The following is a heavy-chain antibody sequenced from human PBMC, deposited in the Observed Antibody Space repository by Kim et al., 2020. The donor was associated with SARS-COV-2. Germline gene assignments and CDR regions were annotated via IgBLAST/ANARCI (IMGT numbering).Heavy chain of an antibody. CDR2: INNNGGTT. J-gene: IGHJ3*02. V-gene: IGHV3-23*01. CDR1: GFTLNNYA. CDR3: AKGPWTSTTMTIGGFEI. D-gene: IGHD2-15*01. Sequence: GGSLRLSCAASGFTLNNYAMSWVRQAPGKGLEWVSGINNNGGTTYYADSVKGRFTISRDISRNTLYLQMNSLRAEDTAVYYCAKGPWTSTTMTIGGFEIWGQGTMLTVS.